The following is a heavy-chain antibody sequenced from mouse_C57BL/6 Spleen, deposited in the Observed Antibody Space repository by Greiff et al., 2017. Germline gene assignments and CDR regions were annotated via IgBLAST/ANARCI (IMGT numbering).Heavy chain of an antibody. CDR2: ISNGGGST. Sequence: EVKVEEPGGGLVQPGGSLKLSCAASGFTFSDYYMYWVRQTPEKRLEWVAYISNGGGSTYYPDTVKGRYTLSRDNAKNTLYLQMSRLKSEDTAMYYCARRALRYWYFGVWGTGTTVTVAS. D-gene: IGHD1-1*01. CDR1: GFTFSDYY. V-gene: IGHV5-12*01. CDR3: ARRALRYWYFGV. J-gene: IGHJ1*03.